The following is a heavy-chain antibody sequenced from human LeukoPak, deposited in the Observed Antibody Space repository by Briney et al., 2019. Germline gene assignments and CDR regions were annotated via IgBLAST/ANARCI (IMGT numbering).Heavy chain of an antibody. D-gene: IGHD6-13*01. V-gene: IGHV3-11*04. CDR2: ISSSGSTI. CDR3: VSDSPYSSSWAY. Sequence: GGSLRLSCAASGFTFSDYYMSWIRQAPGKGLEWVSYISSSGSTIYYADSVKGRFTISRDNAKNSLYLQMNSLRAEDTAVYYCVSDSPYSSSWAYWGQGTLVTVSS. J-gene: IGHJ4*02. CDR1: GFTFSDYY.